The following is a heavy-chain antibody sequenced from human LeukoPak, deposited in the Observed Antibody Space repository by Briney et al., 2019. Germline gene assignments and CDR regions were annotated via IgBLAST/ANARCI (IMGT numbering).Heavy chain of an antibody. V-gene: IGHV1-2*02. CDR1: GYTFISYA. CDR2: INPNSGAT. J-gene: IGHJ6*03. Sequence: ASVKVSCKASGYTFISYAMNWVRQAPGQGLEWMGWINPNSGATNYAQKFLGRVTMTRDTSISTGYMELSSLKSDDTAVYYCAKVPDTSYFYYYMDVWGKGTTVIVSS. CDR3: AKVPDTSYFYYYMDV.